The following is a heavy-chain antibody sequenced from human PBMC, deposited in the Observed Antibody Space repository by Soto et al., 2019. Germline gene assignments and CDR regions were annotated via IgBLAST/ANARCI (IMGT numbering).Heavy chain of an antibody. J-gene: IGHJ4*02. Sequence: QVQLVQSGAEVKKPGASVKVSCKASGYTFTSYDINWVRQATGQGLEWMGWMNPNSGNTGYAQKFQGRVTMTKNTADSTAYMELSSLRAEDTAVYYCARAPRPDIVATSYWGQGTLVTVSS. CDR1: GYTFTSYD. CDR2: MNPNSGNT. D-gene: IGHD5-12*01. V-gene: IGHV1-8*01. CDR3: ARAPRPDIVATSY.